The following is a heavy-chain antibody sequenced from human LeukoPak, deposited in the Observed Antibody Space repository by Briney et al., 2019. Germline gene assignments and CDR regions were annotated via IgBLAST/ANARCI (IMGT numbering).Heavy chain of an antibody. V-gene: IGHV4-59*01. D-gene: IGHD3-3*01. CDR1: GGSISSYY. Sequence: SETLSLTCTVSGGSISSYYWSWIRQPPGKGLEWIGYIYYSGSTNYNPSLKSLVTISVDTSKNQFSLKLSSVTAADTAVYYCARGPIFGVVTTWGQGTLVTVSS. CDR3: ARGPIFGVVTT. CDR2: IYYSGST. J-gene: IGHJ4*02.